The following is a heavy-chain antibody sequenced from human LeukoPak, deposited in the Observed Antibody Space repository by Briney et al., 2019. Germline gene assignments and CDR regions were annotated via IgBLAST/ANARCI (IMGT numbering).Heavy chain of an antibody. J-gene: IGHJ4*02. CDR1: GGSISSNY. D-gene: IGHD6-19*01. Sequence: PSETLSLTSTVSGGSISSNYWSWIPQPPGKGLEWLGYIYASESPTYDPSLESRVTISVETSKNQISLKLTSVTAADTAVYYGARHSSGWYYFDYWGQGTLVTVSS. CDR2: IYASESP. CDR3: ARHSSGWYYFDY. V-gene: IGHV4-4*09.